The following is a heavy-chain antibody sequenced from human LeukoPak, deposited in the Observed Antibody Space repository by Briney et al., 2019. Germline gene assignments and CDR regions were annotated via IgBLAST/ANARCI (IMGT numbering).Heavy chain of an antibody. CDR2: IYYSGNT. V-gene: IGHV4-59*08. D-gene: IGHD1-26*01. J-gene: IGHJ4*02. CDR3: GWEDIDY. Sequence: SETLSLTCTVSGGSISSYYWSWIRQPPGKGLEWIGYIYYSGNTNYNPSLKSRVTISVDTSNNQFSLKLSSVTPADTAVYGSGWEDIDYWGQGTLVTVSS. CDR1: GGSISSYY.